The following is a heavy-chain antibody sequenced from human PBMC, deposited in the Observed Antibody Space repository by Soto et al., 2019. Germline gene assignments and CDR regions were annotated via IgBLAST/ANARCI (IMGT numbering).Heavy chain of an antibody. CDR1: GFTFTSSA. D-gene: IGHD2-15*01. CDR2: IVVGSGNT. CDR3: AAGLGYCCGGSCPDYYYYYGMDV. V-gene: IGHV1-58*01. Sequence: SVKVSCKASGFTFTSSAVQWVRQARGQRLEWIGWIVVGSGNTNYAQKFQERVTITRDMSTSTAYMELSSLRSEDTAVYYCAAGLGYCCGGSCPDYYYYYGMDVWGQGTTVTVSS. J-gene: IGHJ6*02.